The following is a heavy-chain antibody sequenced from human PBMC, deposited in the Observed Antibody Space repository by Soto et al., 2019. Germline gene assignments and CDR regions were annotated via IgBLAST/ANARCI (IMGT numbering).Heavy chain of an antibody. Sequence: PWETLSLTCTVSGGSISSYYWSWIRQPPGKGLEWIGYIYYSGSTNYNPSLKSRVTISVDTSRNQFSLKLSSLTAADTAVYYCARNYYGDYPLYYYYGMDVWGQGTTVTVSS. CDR3: ARNYYGDYPLYYYYGMDV. D-gene: IGHD4-17*01. CDR2: IYYSGST. CDR1: GGSISSYY. J-gene: IGHJ6*02. V-gene: IGHV4-59*01.